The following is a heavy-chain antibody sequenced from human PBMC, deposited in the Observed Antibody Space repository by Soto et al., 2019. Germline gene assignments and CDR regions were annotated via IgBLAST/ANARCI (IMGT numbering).Heavy chain of an antibody. CDR2: ISGGGSNT. J-gene: IGHJ4*02. Sequence: PGRSLRLSCAASGFPFSSYVMSWVRQAPGKGLEWVSGISGGGSNTFYADYVKGRFTISRDNSKNTLLLQMNSLGAEDTAVYYCAKDSNKYSSSLRGRYFDYWGQGIGVTVSS. D-gene: IGHD4-4*01. V-gene: IGHV3-23*01. CDR1: GFPFSSYV. CDR3: AKDSNKYSSSLRGRYFDY.